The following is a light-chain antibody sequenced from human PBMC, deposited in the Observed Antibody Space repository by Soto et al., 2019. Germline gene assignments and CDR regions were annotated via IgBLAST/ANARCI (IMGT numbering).Light chain of an antibody. CDR1: QSLLHRDGYNY. V-gene: IGKV2-28*01. CDR3: QQYKPFWT. CDR2: LGS. Sequence: DIVMTQSPLSLPVTPGAPASISCRSSQSLLHRDGYNYLDWYVQKPGQSPQLLIYLGSSRSSGVPDRFSGSGSGTEFNITISSLQPEDFATYYCQQYKPFWTFGQGTKVDTK. J-gene: IGKJ1*01.